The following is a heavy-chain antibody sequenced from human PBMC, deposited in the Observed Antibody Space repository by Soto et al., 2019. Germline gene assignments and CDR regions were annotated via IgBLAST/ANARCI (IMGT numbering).Heavy chain of an antibody. J-gene: IGHJ4*02. CDR2: IYSGGST. Sequence: GGSLRLSCAASGFTVSSNYMSWVRQAPGKGLEWVSVIYSGGSTYYADSVKGRFTISRDNSKNTLYLQMNSLRAEDTAVYYCARLLLDQQLAIDYWGQGTLVTVSS. CDR3: ARLLLDQQLAIDY. D-gene: IGHD6-13*01. V-gene: IGHV3-53*01. CDR1: GFTVSSNY.